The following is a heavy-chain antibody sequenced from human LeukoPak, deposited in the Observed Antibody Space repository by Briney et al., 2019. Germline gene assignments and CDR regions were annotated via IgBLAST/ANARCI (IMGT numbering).Heavy chain of an antibody. CDR1: GVSMGAYY. CDR2: VYYRGIT. D-gene: IGHD3-10*01. CDR3: ARGVPVSWGGYYFDS. J-gene: IGHJ4*02. V-gene: IGHV4-59*01. Sequence: SETLSLTCTVSGVSMGAYYWSWIRQPPGKGLEWIGYVYYRGITNYNPSLQSRVTISMDTSKNQFSLNLNSVTATDTALFFCARGVPVSWGGYYFDSWGQGTLVTVSS.